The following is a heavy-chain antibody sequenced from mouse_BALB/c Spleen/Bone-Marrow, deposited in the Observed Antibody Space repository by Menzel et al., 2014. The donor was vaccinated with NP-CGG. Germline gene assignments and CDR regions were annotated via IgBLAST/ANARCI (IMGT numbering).Heavy chain of an antibody. Sequence: EVKLQESGPSLVKPSQTLPLTCSVTGDSITSSYWNWIRKFPGNKLEYMGYISYSGNAYYNPSLKSRISLTRDTSKNQYYLQLNSVTTEDTATYFCARGNGYHFDYWGQGTTLTVSS. CDR3: ARGNGYHFDY. CDR1: GDSITSSY. D-gene: IGHD1-2*01. V-gene: IGHV3-8*02. J-gene: IGHJ2*01. CDR2: ISYSGNA.